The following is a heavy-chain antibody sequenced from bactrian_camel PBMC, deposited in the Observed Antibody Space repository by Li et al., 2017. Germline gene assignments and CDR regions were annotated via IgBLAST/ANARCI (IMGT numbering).Heavy chain of an antibody. J-gene: IGHJ4*01. CDR1: GSGYISGTAC. Sequence: HVQLVESGGGSVNAGGSLTLSCVASGSGYISGTACMGWFRQLPGKEREGVAAIAPASGTTFYSDSVKGRFTISHVIANNTLHLQMNSLKPEDTAVYYCAADLGWCGSRPLQREFRNWGQGTQVTVS. CDR2: IAPASGTT. D-gene: IGHD2*01. V-gene: IGHV3S54*01. CDR3: AADLGWCGSRPLQREFRN.